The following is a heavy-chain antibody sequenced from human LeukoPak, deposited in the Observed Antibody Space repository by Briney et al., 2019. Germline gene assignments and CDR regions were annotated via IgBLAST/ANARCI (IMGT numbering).Heavy chain of an antibody. CDR1: GFSFHSYA. J-gene: IGHJ3*02. V-gene: IGHV3-23*01. D-gene: IGHD4-17*01. CDR2: IGGSAVST. CDR3: ARVIDYGALDACDI. Sequence: GGSLRLSCVASGFSFHSYAMTWVRQAPGKGLEWVSGIGGSAVSTHYADSVKGRFTISRDNSKSTLYAQMNSLRAEDTAVYFCARVIDYGALDACDIWGQGTMVTVSS.